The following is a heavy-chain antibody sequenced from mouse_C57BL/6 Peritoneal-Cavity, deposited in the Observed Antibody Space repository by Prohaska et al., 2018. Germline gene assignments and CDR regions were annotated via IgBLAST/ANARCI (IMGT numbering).Heavy chain of an antibody. J-gene: IGHJ2*01. D-gene: IGHD1-1*01. CDR2: IYPGSGST. V-gene: IGHV1-55*01. CDR3: ASGYYGSSYEGDY. Sequence: PGQGLEQICEIYPGSGSTNYNEKFKSKATLTVDTSSSTAYMQLSSLTSEDSAVYYCASGYYGSSYEGDYWGQGNTLTV.